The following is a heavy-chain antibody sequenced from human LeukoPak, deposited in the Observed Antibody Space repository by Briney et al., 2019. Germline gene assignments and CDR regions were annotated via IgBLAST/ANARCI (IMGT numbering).Heavy chain of an antibody. V-gene: IGHV3-21*01. J-gene: IGHJ6*02. Sequence: PGGSLRLSCAASGFTFSSYSMNWVRQAPGKGLEWVSSISSSSSYIYYADSVKGRFTISRDNAKNSLYLQMNSLRAEDTAVYYCARVYSIGAQWLGTYYYYGMDVWGQGTTVTVSS. CDR2: ISSSSSYI. CDR3: ARVYSIGAQWLGTYYYYGMDV. D-gene: IGHD6-19*01. CDR1: GFTFSSYS.